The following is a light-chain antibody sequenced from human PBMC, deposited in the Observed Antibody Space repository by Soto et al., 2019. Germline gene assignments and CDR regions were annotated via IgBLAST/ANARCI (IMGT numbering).Light chain of an antibody. V-gene: IGKV3-20*01. J-gene: IGKJ1*01. CDR3: QQYGSSPWT. CDR2: GAS. CDR1: QRVSSSY. Sequence: EIVLTQSPGTLSLSPGERATLSCRASQRVSSSYLAWDQQKPGQAPRILIYGASSMATGIPDRFSGSGSGTDFTLPISRLEPEDFAGYYCQQYGSSPWTFGQGTKVEIK.